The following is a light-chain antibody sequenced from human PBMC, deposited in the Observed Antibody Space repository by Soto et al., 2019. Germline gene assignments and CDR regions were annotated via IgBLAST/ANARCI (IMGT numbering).Light chain of an antibody. CDR3: AAWDDSLSGGV. V-gene: IGLV1-44*01. J-gene: IGLJ3*02. CDR1: SSNIGGNT. Sequence: QSVLTQPPSASGTPGQRVTISCSGSSSNIGGNTVNWYQKLPGTAPKLLIYSNNQRPSGVPDRFSGSKSGTSASLAISGLRSEDEAAYYCAAWDDSLSGGVFGGGTKGTVL. CDR2: SNN.